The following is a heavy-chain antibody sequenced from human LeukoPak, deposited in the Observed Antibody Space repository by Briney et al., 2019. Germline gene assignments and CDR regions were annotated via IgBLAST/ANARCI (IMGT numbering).Heavy chain of an antibody. Sequence: GGSLRLSCAASGFTVSSNYMSWVRQAPGKGLEWVSVIYSGGSTYYADSVKGRFTISRDNAKNSLYLQMNSLRAEDTALYYCAKSVAVGYYYYYGMDVWGQGTTVTVSS. CDR2: IYSGGST. J-gene: IGHJ6*02. D-gene: IGHD6-19*01. CDR1: GFTVSSNY. CDR3: AKSVAVGYYYYYGMDV. V-gene: IGHV3-53*05.